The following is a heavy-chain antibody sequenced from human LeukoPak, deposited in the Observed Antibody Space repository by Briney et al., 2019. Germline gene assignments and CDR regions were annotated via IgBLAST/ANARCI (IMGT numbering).Heavy chain of an antibody. Sequence: GGSLRLSCAAPGFTFRSYGMHWVRRAPGKGLEWVAVVSYDDSRKYYADSVKGRFTISRDNSNNVVYLQMNSLRPEDTAVYYCARLPITIFGLIDYWGQGTLVTVSS. CDR2: VSYDDSRK. D-gene: IGHD3-3*01. J-gene: IGHJ4*02. V-gene: IGHV3-30*03. CDR1: GFTFRSYG. CDR3: ARLPITIFGLIDY.